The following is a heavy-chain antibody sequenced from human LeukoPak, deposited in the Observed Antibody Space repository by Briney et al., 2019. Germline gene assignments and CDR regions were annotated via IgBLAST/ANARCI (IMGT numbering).Heavy chain of an antibody. Sequence: SETLSLTCRVSGASISGYYWSWIRQPPGKGLEWIGHMYYSGSTNYNPSLKSRVTISVDTSKNQFSLKLSSVTAADTAVYYCAREGAGSSGYFDYWGQGTLVTVSS. D-gene: IGHD3-22*01. CDR2: MYYSGST. V-gene: IGHV4-59*01. CDR3: AREGAGSSGYFDY. J-gene: IGHJ4*02. CDR1: GASISGYY.